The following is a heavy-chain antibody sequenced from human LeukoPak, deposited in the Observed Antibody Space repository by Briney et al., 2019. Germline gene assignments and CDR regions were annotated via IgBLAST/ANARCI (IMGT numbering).Heavy chain of an antibody. CDR3: ARGYYYDSSGSPDY. D-gene: IGHD3-22*01. J-gene: IGHJ4*02. CDR2: IYYSGST. V-gene: IGHV4-59*12. CDR1: GGSISSYY. Sequence: ETLSLTCTVSGGSISSYYWSWIRQPPGKGLEWIGYIYYSGSTNYNPSLKSRVTISVDTSKNQFSLKLSSVTAADTAVYYCARGYYYDSSGSPDYWGQGTLVTVSS.